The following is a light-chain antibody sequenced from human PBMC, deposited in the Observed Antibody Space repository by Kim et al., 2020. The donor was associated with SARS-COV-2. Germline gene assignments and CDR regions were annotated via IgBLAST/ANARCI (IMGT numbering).Light chain of an antibody. CDR1: DLGDKY. V-gene: IGLV3-1*01. CDR2: EDT. Sequence: SYELSQPPSLSVSPGQTATITYSGHDLGDKYVSWYQQKPGQSPVLVINEDTKRPSGIPERFSGSNSGNTATLTIAGTQAMDEADYYCQAWDRTTVVFGGGTQLTVL. CDR3: QAWDRTTVV. J-gene: IGLJ2*01.